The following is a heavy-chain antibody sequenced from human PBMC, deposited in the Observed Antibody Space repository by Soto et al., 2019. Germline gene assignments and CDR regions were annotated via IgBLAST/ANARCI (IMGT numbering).Heavy chain of an antibody. CDR3: ATMGTPATGLYYFDY. Sequence: SETLSLTCTFSGGSISSGNYYWSWIRQPPGKGLEWIGFISYSGSTYYNASLKSRVTISVAMSKNQFSLNLNSVTAADTAVYYCATMGTPATGLYYFDYWGQGTLVTVSS. CDR2: ISYSGST. D-gene: IGHD1-7*01. V-gene: IGHV4-30-4*01. CDR1: GGSISSGNYY. J-gene: IGHJ4*02.